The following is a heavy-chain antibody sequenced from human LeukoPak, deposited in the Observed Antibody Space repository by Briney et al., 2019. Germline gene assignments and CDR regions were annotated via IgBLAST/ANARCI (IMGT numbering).Heavy chain of an antibody. Sequence: GGSLRLSCAAPGFTFSSYAMHWVRQAPGKGLEWVAVISYDGSNKYYADSVKGRFTISRDNSKNTLYLQMNSLRAEDTAVYYCARDRGAGYFDYWGQGTLVTVSS. CDR2: ISYDGSNK. CDR1: GFTFSSYA. CDR3: ARDRGAGYFDY. J-gene: IGHJ4*02. D-gene: IGHD5-12*01. V-gene: IGHV3-30*04.